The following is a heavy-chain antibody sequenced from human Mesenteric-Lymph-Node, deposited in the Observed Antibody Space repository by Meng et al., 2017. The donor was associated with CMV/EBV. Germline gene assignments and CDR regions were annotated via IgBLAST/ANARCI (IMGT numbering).Heavy chain of an antibody. J-gene: IGHJ1*01. V-gene: IGHV1-2*02. CDR3: ARGGYNVYEAVEY. CDR2: TNPNTGGT. Sequence: ASVKVSCKAYGYTFTDYYLHWIRQAPGQGLEWMGWTNPNTGGTNYAQKFQGRVTMTRDRPITTAYMELTSLTSDDTAVYYCARGGYNVYEAVEYWGQGTLVTVSS. CDR1: GYTFTDYY. D-gene: IGHD5/OR15-5a*01.